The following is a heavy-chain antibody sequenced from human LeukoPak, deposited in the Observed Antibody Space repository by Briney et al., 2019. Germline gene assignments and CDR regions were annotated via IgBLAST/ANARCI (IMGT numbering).Heavy chain of an antibody. V-gene: IGHV4-59*01. CDR2: IYYSGST. J-gene: IGHJ3*02. CDR3: AREYYYDSSGYYPNDAFDI. Sequence: SETLSLTCTVSGGSISSYYWSWIRQPPGKGLEWIGYIYYSGSTNYNPSLKSRVTISVDTSRNQFSLKLSSVTAADTAVYYCAREYYYDSSGYYPNDAFDIWGQGTMVTVSS. D-gene: IGHD3-22*01. CDR1: GGSISSYY.